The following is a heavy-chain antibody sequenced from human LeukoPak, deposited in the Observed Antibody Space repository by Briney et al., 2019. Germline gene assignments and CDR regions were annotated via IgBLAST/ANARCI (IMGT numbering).Heavy chain of an antibody. D-gene: IGHD3-10*01. CDR3: ARDLGTMVRGVIKRGAWFDP. Sequence: SETLSLTCAVYGGSFSGHYWSWIRQPPGKGPEGIGYIYYRGSTNYNPSLKSRVTISVDTSKNQFSLKLSSVTAADTAVYYCARDLGTMVRGVIKRGAWFDPWGQGTLVTVSS. V-gene: IGHV4-59*11. J-gene: IGHJ5*02. CDR1: GGSFSGHY. CDR2: IYYRGST.